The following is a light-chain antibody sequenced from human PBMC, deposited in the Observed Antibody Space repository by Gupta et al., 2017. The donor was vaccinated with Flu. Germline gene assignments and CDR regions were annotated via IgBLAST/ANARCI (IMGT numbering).Light chain of an antibody. CDR2: STS. Sequence: PSSLSASVGDIITISCRASQNVSSFLSWYQTKPGDPPNLLIYSTSMLRTGVPSRFSGSGSGTDFTLTISMLQPEDFATYYCQHRNSTLFTFGQGTQVEIK. J-gene: IGKJ1*01. V-gene: IGKV1-39*01. CDR1: QNVSSF. CDR3: QHRNSTLFT.